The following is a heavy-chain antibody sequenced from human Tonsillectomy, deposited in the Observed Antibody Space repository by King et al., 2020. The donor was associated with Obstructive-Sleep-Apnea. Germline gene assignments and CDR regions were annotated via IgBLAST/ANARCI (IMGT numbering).Heavy chain of an antibody. CDR2: INYSGST. J-gene: IGHJ4*02. CDR1: GGSISSYY. Sequence: VQLQESGPRLVKPSETLSLTCTVSGGSISSYYWSWIRQPPGKGLEWIGYINYSGSTKYNPSLKIGVTMSVDTAKNQFSLKLSSVTAVDTAVYYCARGAELPDYWGQGTLVTVSS. D-gene: IGHD1-26*01. V-gene: IGHV4-59*01. CDR3: ARGAELPDY.